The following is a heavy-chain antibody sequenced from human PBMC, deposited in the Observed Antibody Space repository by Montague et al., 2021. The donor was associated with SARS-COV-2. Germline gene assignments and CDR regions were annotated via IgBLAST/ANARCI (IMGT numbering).Heavy chain of an antibody. D-gene: IGHD6-13*01. CDR3: ARAPIYRSSWYGYFDY. Sequence: SETLSLTCTVSGDSMNNYYWSWIRQPPGKGLEWIGYINYSGSTHYNPSXXSRVTLSKDTSKNQFSLRLTSVTAADTAIYFCARAPIYRSSWYGYFDYWGQGTLVTVSA. CDR1: GDSMNNYY. J-gene: IGHJ4*02. CDR2: INYSGST. V-gene: IGHV4-59*01.